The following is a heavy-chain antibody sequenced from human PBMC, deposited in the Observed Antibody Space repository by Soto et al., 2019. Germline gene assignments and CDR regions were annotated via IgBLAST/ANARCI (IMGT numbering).Heavy chain of an antibody. CDR3: AREGGIVGATAADY. CDR1: WGFISSGGYL. CDR2: NYYSGSN. D-gene: IGHD1-26*01. Sequence: QGAGPGLGKASKTLVLPLPFSWGFISSGGYLWGWVRPEPGKGLEWIGYNYYSGSNYYNPSLKSRVTISVDTSKNQFSLKLSSVTAADTAVYYCAREGGIVGATAADYWGQGTLVTVSS. J-gene: IGHJ4*02. V-gene: IGHV4-31*03.